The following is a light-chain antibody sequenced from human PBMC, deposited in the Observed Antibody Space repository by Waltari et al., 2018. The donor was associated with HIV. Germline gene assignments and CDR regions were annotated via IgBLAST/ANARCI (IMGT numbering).Light chain of an antibody. CDR3: QQRSVWPRT. CDR1: QNMNRY. V-gene: IGKV3-11*01. CDR2: DAS. J-gene: IGKJ2*01. Sequence: EIVLTQSPATLSLSPGERATLSCRASQNMNRYLAWYQQIPGQPPRLLMYDASKRAAGAPARFSGSGSGTDFTLTISSLEPEDFAVYYCQQRSVWPRTFGQGTKLEIK.